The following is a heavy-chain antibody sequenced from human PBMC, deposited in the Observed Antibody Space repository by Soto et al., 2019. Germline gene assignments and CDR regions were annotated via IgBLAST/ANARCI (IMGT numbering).Heavy chain of an antibody. CDR3: ARVPISSATESYYPALLH. Sequence: QVHLVESGGGVVQPGRSLRLSCAASGFTFSNYAMHWVRQAPGEGLEWLAVISHDGSSQYYADSVKGPLTVSRDNSKISLYLQSDRLRPEDTAVFYCARVPISSATESYYPALLHWGHGALVTVSS. J-gene: IGHJ4*01. CDR1: GFTFSNYA. D-gene: IGHD1-26*01. V-gene: IGHV3-30-3*01. CDR2: ISHDGSSQ.